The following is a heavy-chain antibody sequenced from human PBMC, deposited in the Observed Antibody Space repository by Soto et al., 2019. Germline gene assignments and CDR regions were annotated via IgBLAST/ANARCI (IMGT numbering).Heavy chain of an antibody. D-gene: IGHD3-9*01. CDR2: ISAYKGNT. CDR1: GYTFTSYG. Sequence: QVQLVQSGAEVKKPGASVKVSCKASGYTFTSYGISWVRQAPGQGLEWMGWISAYKGNTNYAQKRQGRVTMTTDTSTSTAYMELTSLRSDATAVYYCARDIGDYDILTGLGRYRANFDYWGQGTLVTVSS. J-gene: IGHJ4*02. CDR3: ARDIGDYDILTGLGRYRANFDY. V-gene: IGHV1-18*01.